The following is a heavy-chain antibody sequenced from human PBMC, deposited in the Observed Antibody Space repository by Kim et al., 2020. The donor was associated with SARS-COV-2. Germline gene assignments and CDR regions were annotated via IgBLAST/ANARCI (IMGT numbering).Heavy chain of an antibody. CDR1: GFTFSSCN. CDR2: ISYDGSNI. V-gene: IGHV3-30-3*01. J-gene: IGHJ6*02. CDR3: ARDSWGSGGDRGLGMDV. Sequence: GGSLRLSCATSGFTFSSCNMHWVRQAPGKGLEWVAAISYDGSNIYYADPVKGRFTISRDNSKSTLSLQMNNLRAEDTAVYYCARDSWGSGGDRGLGMDVWGQGSTVTVSS. D-gene: IGHD3-10*01.